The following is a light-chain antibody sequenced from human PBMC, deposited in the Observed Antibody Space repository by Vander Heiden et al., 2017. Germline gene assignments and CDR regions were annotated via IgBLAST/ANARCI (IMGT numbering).Light chain of an antibody. CDR2: ENN. V-gene: IGLV1-51*02. CDR3: GTWDSSLSAVV. Sequence: QSVLTQPPSVSAAPGPKVTISCSGSSSNIGNNYVSWYQQLPGTAPKFLIYENNKRPSGIPDRFSGSKSGTSATLGITGLQTGDEADYYCGTWDSSLSAVVFGGGTKLTVL. CDR1: SSNIGNNY. J-gene: IGLJ2*01.